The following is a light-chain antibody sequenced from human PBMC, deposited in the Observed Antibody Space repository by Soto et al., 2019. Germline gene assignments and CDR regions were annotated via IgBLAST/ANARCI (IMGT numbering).Light chain of an antibody. CDR2: DAS. J-gene: IGKJ3*01. CDR1: QIISNNY. CDR3: QQYGSSRFT. V-gene: IGKV3-20*01. Sequence: EIELTQSPGTLSLSPGERATLSCRASQIISNNYLAWYQQKPGQAPRLLVYDASSRATGIPDRFSGSGSGTDFTLTISRLDPEDFAVYYCQQYGSSRFTFGPGTKVDIK.